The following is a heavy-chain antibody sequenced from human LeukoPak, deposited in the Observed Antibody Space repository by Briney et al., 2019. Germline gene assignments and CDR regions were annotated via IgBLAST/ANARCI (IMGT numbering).Heavy chain of an antibody. J-gene: IGHJ4*02. CDR3: AKLKQWQPQRYFFEY. V-gene: IGHV3-23*01. Sequence: GGSLRLSCAASGFTCSSYAMSWVRQAPGKGLEWVSTFSGTSSTSYADAVKGRVTISRDNSKNTLYLQLNSLRAEDTAVYYCAKLKQWQPQRYFFEYWGQGALVTVAS. CDR1: GFTCSSYA. D-gene: IGHD6-19*01. CDR2: FSGTSST.